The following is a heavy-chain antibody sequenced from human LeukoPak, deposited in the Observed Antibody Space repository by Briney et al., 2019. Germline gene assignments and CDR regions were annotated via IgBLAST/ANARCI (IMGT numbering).Heavy chain of an antibody. J-gene: IGHJ5*02. D-gene: IGHD3-22*01. CDR2: INHSGST. CDR3: ARVLHGGTYDYDDSGYA. CDR1: GGSFSGYY. V-gene: IGHV4-34*01. Sequence: PSETLSLTCAVYGGSFSGYYWSWIRQPPGKGLEWIGEINHSGSTNYNPSLKSRVTISVDTSKNQFSLKLSSVTAADTAVYYCARVLHGGTYDYDDSGYAWGQGIQVTVSS.